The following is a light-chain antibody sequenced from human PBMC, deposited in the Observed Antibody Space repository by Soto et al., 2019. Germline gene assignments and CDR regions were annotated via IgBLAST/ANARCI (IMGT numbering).Light chain of an antibody. Sequence: QSALTQPRSVSGSPGQSVTLSCTGTSGDVGGYDYVSWYQQHPSKAPKLTIYDVTKRPSGVPDRFSGSKSGNTASLTISGLQAEDEADYYCCSYAGTYNFVVFGGGTKLTVL. J-gene: IGLJ2*01. V-gene: IGLV2-11*01. CDR2: DVT. CDR1: SGDVGGYDY. CDR3: CSYAGTYNFVV.